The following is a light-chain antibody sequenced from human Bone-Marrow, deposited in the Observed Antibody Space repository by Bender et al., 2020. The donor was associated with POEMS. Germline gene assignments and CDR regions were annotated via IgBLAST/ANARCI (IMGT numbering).Light chain of an antibody. CDR3: CSYAVGRSYV. CDR1: SSDIGSYDL. Sequence: QSALTQPASVSGSPGQSITLSCTGTSSDIGSYDLFSWYHQLPGKAPKLLIYDVTRRPSGDSNRFSGSKSGNTASLTISGLQADDEAEYYCCSYAVGRSYVFGTGTKVTVL. V-gene: IGLV2-23*02. CDR2: DVT. J-gene: IGLJ1*01.